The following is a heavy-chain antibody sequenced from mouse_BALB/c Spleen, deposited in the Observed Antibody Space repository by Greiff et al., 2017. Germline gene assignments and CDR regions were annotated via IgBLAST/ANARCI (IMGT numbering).Heavy chain of an antibody. D-gene: IGHD2-14*01. J-gene: IGHJ2*01. V-gene: IGHV1-18*01. Sequence: VQLQQSGPELVKPGASVKIPCKASGYTFTDYNMDWVKQSHGKSLEWIGDINPNNGGTIYNQKFKGKATLTVDKSSSTAYMELRSLTSEDTAVYYCARRGYRYDWYFDYWGQGTTLTVSS. CDR3: ARRGYRYDWYFDY. CDR2: INPNNGGT. CDR1: GYTFTDYN.